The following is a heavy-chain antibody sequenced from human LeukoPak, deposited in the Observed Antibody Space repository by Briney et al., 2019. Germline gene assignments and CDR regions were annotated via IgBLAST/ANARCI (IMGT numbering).Heavy chain of an antibody. CDR2: INPSGGST. Sequence: ASVKVSCKASGYTFTGYYMHWVRQAPGQGLEWMGIINPSGGSTSYAQKFQGRVTMTRDMSTSTVYMELSSLRSEDTAVYYCARGDCSGGSCYKPPTDYWGQGTLVTVSS. D-gene: IGHD2-15*01. CDR1: GYTFTGYY. V-gene: IGHV1-46*01. CDR3: ARGDCSGGSCYKPPTDY. J-gene: IGHJ4*02.